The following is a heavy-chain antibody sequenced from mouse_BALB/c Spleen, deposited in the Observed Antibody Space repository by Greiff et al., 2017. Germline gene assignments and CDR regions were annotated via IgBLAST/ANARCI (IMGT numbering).Heavy chain of an antibody. Sequence: EVKLVESGGGLVKPGGSLKLSCAASGFTFSSFGMHWVRQAPEKGLEWVAYISSGSSTIYYAETVKGRFTISRDNPKNTLFLQMTSLRSEDTAMYYCARGRTGFDYWGQGTTLTVSS. CDR3: ARGRTGFDY. CDR2: ISSGSSTI. CDR1: GFTFSSFG. D-gene: IGHD4-1*01. V-gene: IGHV5-17*02. J-gene: IGHJ2*01.